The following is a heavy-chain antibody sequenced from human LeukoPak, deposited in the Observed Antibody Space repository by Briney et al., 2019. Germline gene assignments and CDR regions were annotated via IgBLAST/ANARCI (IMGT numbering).Heavy chain of an antibody. V-gene: IGHV3-66*02. Sequence: GGSLRLSCAASGFSVSGYYMSWVRQAPGGGLEWVSVIYSGGDTSYVDSVKGRFTVSRDNAKNTVDLHMNGLRPEDTAFSYCARGFFNFEDWGRGTLVTVSS. J-gene: IGHJ4*02. CDR3: ARGFFNFED. D-gene: IGHD3-3*01. CDR2: IYSGGDT. CDR1: GFSVSGYY.